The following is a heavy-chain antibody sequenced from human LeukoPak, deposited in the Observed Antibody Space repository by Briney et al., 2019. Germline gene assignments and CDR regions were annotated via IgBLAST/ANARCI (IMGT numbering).Heavy chain of an antibody. CDR3: ARHSGYWTFDI. CDR2: IYYSGST. D-gene: IGHD6-13*01. CDR1: GGSISSYY. Sequence: ASETLSLTCTVSGGSISSYYWSWIRQPPGKGLEWIGYIYYSGSTNYNPSLKSRGTISVDTSKNQFSLKLSSVTAADTAVYYCARHSGYWTFDIWGQGTMVTVSS. V-gene: IGHV4-59*08. J-gene: IGHJ3*02.